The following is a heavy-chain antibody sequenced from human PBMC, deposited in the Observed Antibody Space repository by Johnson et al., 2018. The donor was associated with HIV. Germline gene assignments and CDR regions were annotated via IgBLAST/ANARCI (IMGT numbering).Heavy chain of an antibody. V-gene: IGHV3-NL1*01. CDR2: IYSSGTT. CDR3: ARDSRYNNYGGVSVGAFDI. Sequence: QVQLVESGGGVVQPGGSLRLSCAASGFTFSSYGMHWVRQAPGKGLEWVSLIYSSGTTDYADSVQGRFPISRDNSKNTLYLQMNSLRTEDTAVYYCARDSRYNNYGGVSVGAFDIWGQGTTVTVSS. D-gene: IGHD4-11*01. CDR1: GFTFSSYG. J-gene: IGHJ3*02.